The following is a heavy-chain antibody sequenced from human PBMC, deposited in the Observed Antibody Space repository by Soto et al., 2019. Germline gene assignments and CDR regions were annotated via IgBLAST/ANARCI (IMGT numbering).Heavy chain of an antibody. Sequence: PSETLSLTCTVSGGSISSGDYYWSWIRQPPGKGLEWIGYIYYSGSTYYNPSLKSRVTISVDTSKNQFSLKLSSVTAADTAVYYCARDGYPSPPHPQETTSYVGGMDVWGQGTTVTVSS. CDR1: GGSISSGDYY. CDR3: ARDGYPSPPHPQETTSYVGGMDV. CDR2: IYYSGST. D-gene: IGHD5-18*01. V-gene: IGHV4-30-4*01. J-gene: IGHJ6*02.